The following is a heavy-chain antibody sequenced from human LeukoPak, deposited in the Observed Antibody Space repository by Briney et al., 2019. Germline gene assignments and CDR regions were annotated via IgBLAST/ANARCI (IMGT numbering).Heavy chain of an antibody. CDR1: GFRFSGCS. CDR3: ARLLGTVTTFDY. CDR2: INEVGSKT. D-gene: IGHD1-26*01. Sequence: GGSLRVSCAASGFRFSGCSLSWVRQAPGKGLEWVSTINEVGSKTYYDDSVKGRFTISRDNAKNSLYLEMSSLRAEDTAVYYCARLLGTVTTFDYWGQGTLVTVSS. J-gene: IGHJ4*02. V-gene: IGHV3-7*01.